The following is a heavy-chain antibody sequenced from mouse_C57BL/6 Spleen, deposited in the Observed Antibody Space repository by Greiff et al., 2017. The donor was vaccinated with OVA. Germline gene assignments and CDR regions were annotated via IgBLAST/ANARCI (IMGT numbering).Heavy chain of an antibody. CDR3: ASTTGGPLDY. D-gene: IGHD1-1*01. V-gene: IGHV14-2*01. Sequence: DVKLVESGAELVKPGASVKLSCTASGFNIKDYYMHWVKQRTEQGLEWIGRIDPEDGETKYAPKFQGKATITADTSSNTAYLQRSSLTSEDTAVYYCASTTGGPLDYWGQGTTLTVSS. CDR2: IDPEDGET. CDR1: GFNIKDYY. J-gene: IGHJ2*01.